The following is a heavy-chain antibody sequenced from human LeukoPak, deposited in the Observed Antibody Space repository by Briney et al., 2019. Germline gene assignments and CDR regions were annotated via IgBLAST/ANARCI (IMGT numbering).Heavy chain of an antibody. V-gene: IGHV3-43*02. Sequence: GGSLRLSCVASGLNFDDSAMHWVRQAPGKGLEWVSLISADGGSTFSADSVKGRFSISRENSKNSLYLQMNSLRSEDTAMYYCAKESGKFDYWGQGTMVAVSS. CDR3: AKESGKFDY. J-gene: IGHJ4*02. CDR2: ISADGGST. CDR1: GLNFDDSA.